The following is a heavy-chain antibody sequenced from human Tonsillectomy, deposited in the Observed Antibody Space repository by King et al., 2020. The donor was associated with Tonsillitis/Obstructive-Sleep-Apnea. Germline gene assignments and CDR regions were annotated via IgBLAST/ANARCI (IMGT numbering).Heavy chain of an antibody. CDR2: ISWNSGSI. J-gene: IGHJ6*03. D-gene: IGHD2-2*01. Sequence: VQLVESGGGLVQPGRSLRLSCAASGFTFDDYAIHWVRQAPGKGLEWVSGISWNSGSIAYADSVKGRFTISRDNAKNSLYLQMNSLRAEDTALYYCAKASGPTVVVPAARDYYYYYMDVWGKGTTVTVSS. V-gene: IGHV3-9*01. CDR1: GFTFDDYA. CDR3: AKASGPTVVVPAARDYYYYYMDV.